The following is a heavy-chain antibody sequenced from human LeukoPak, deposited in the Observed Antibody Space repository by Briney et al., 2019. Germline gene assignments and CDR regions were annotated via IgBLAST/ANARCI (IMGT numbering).Heavy chain of an antibody. CDR1: GGSFSGYY. CDR2: INHSGST. V-gene: IGHV4-34*01. J-gene: IGHJ5*02. D-gene: IGHD2-15*01. Sequence: SETLSLTCAVYGGSFSGYYWSWIRQPPGKGLEWIGEINHSGSTNYNPSLKSRVTISVDTSKNQFSLKLSSVTAADTAVYYCAVRVANWFDPWGQGTLVTVSS. CDR3: AVRVANWFDP.